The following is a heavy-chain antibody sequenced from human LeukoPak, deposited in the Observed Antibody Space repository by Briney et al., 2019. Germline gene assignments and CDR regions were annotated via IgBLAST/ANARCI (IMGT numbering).Heavy chain of an antibody. J-gene: IGHJ4*02. CDR3: AKSRGSTWNDVFDY. Sequence: GGSLRLSCAASGFTFSSYVMTWVRQAPGKGLEWVSVISGSGDSTYYADSVRGRFTISRDNSKNTLNLQMNTLRAEDTAIYYCAKSRGSTWNDVFDYWGQGTLVTVSS. CDR2: ISGSGDST. CDR1: GFTFSSYV. V-gene: IGHV3-23*01. D-gene: IGHD1-1*01.